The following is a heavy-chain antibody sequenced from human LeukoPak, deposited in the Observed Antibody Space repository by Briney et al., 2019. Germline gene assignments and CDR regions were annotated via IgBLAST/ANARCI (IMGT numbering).Heavy chain of an antibody. CDR3: ARKIQDYDILTGFPSRKVYFDY. D-gene: IGHD3-9*01. Sequence: GASVKVSCKASGYTFTSYGISWVRQAPGQGLEWMGWISAYNGNTNYAQNLQGRVTMTTDTSTSTAYMELRSLRSDDAAVYYCARKIQDYDILTGFPSRKVYFDYWGQGTLVTVSS. V-gene: IGHV1-18*01. CDR2: ISAYNGNT. J-gene: IGHJ4*02. CDR1: GYTFTSYG.